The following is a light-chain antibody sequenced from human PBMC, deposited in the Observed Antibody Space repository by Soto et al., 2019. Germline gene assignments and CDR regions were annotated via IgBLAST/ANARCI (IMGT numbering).Light chain of an antibody. CDR3: HQFGSSPET. CDR2: GAS. V-gene: IGKV3-20*01. Sequence: EIVLTQSPGTLSLSPGERATLSCRASQSVSSDFLAWYQQKAGQAPRLLIYGASTRATGIPDRFSGGGSGTDFTLTISRLEPDDCAVFYCHQFGSSPETFGQGTKV. J-gene: IGKJ1*01. CDR1: QSVSSDF.